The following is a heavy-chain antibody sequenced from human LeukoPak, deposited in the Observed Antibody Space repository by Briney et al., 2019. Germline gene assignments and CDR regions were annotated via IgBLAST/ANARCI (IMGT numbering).Heavy chain of an antibody. CDR1: GGTISSSGYY. V-gene: IGHV4-39*07. D-gene: IGHD3-10*01. J-gene: IGHJ5*02. Sequence: SETLSLTCTVSGGTISSSGYYWGWIRQPPGKGLEWIGEINHSGSTNYNPSLKSRVTISVDTSKNQFSLKLSSVTAADTAVYYCARVGWWPALAYLRITMVRDVTFDPWGQGTLVTVSS. CDR2: INHSGST. CDR3: ARVGWWPALAYLRITMVRDVTFDP.